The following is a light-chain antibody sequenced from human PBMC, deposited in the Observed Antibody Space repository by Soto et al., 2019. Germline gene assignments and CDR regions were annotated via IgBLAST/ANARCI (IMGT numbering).Light chain of an antibody. CDR2: EVN. CDR1: SSDVGDYNY. CDR3: ISYAGSNNVCPYV. V-gene: IGLV2-8*01. J-gene: IGLJ1*01. Sequence: QSALTPPPSASGSPGQSVTISCTGTSSDVGDYNYVSWYQHHPGKAPKLMIYEVNKRPSGVPDRFSGSKSGNTASLTVSGLQAEDEADYYCISYAGSNNVCPYVFGTGTKLTVL.